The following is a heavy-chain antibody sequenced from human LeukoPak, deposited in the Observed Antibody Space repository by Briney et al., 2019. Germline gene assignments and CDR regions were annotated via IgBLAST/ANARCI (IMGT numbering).Heavy chain of an antibody. CDR1: GYTFTGYY. D-gene: IGHD6-6*01. J-gene: IGHJ6*04. Sequence: GVSVKVSCKASGYTFTGYYMHWVRQAPGQGLEWMGWINPNSGGTNYAQKFQGRVTMTRDTSISTAYMELSRLRSDDTAVYYCARKMSSSYYYGMDVWGKGTTVTVSS. CDR2: INPNSGGT. CDR3: ARKMSSSYYYGMDV. V-gene: IGHV1-2*02.